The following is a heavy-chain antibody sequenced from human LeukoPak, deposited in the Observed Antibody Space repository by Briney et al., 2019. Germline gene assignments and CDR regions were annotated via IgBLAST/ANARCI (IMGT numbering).Heavy chain of an antibody. CDR1: GGSFSGYY. V-gene: IGHV4-34*01. D-gene: IGHD3-22*01. J-gene: IGHJ3*02. Sequence: PSETLSLTCAVYGGSFSGYYWSWIRQPPGKGLEWIGEINHSGSTDYNPSLKSRVTISVDTSKNQFSLKLTSVTAADTAVYYCASSAVVDDAFDIWGQGTMVTVSS. CDR2: INHSGST. CDR3: ASSAVVDDAFDI.